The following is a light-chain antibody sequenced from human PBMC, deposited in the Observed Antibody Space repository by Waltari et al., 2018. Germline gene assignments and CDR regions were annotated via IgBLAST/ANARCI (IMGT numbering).Light chain of an antibody. CDR2: AAS. J-gene: IGKJ2*01. V-gene: IGKV3-15*01. CDR1: QNVNNN. CDR3: HQYNNWPPS. Sequence: IVMTQSPATLSVSPGERATLSCRARQNVNNNLAWYQQKPGQAPRLLMYAASTRATGVPARFSGSGSGTEFSLTISSLQSEDFAAYYCHQYNNWPPSFGQGTKLEIK.